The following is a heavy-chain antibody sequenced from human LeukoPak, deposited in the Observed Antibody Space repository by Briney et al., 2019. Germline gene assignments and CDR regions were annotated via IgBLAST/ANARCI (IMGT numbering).Heavy chain of an antibody. J-gene: IGHJ4*02. D-gene: IGHD2-15*01. CDR1: GGTFSSYA. CDR3: ARAVVAATRPFDY. V-gene: IGHV1-69*06. Sequence: ASVKVSCKASGGTFSSYAISWVRQAPGQGLEWMGGIIPIFGTANYAQKFQGRVTITADKSTSTAYMELSSLRSEDTAVYYCARAVVAATRPFDYWGQGTLVTVSS. CDR2: IIPIFGTA.